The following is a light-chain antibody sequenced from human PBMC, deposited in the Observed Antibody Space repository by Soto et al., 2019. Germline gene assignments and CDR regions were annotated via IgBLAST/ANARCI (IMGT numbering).Light chain of an antibody. CDR1: QSSSSN. V-gene: IGKV3-15*01. Sequence: EIVIAQSPATLSVFPGERATLSCRASQSSSSNLAWYQQKPGQAPRLLPYGASTRATGIPARFIGSGSWREFTLIISSRQPADFVVYYCQQHYNWHRTFGQGTKVDIK. CDR2: GAS. CDR3: QQHYNWHRT. J-gene: IGKJ1*01.